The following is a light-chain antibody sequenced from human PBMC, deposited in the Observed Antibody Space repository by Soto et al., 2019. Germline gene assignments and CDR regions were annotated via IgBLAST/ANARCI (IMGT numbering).Light chain of an antibody. J-gene: IGLJ1*01. CDR3: TPSTSSPPPYA. CDR2: DVS. CDR1: SSDVGGYNY. V-gene: IGLV2-14*01. Sequence: QSVLTQPASVSGSPGQSITISCTGTSSDVGGYNYVSWYQQHPGKAPKLMIYDVSNRPSGVSNRFSGSKSGNTASLTISGLQPEGEANFHCTPSTSSPPPYAFGPGTNLTVL.